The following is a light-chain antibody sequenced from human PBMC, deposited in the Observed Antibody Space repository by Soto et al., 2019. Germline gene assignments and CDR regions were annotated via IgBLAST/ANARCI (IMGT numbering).Light chain of an antibody. Sequence: DIQMTHSPSSVSASVGDRVTITCRASQGISSSWLAWYQQKPGKAPNLLIYGASSLQSGVPSRFSGSGSATDFTLTISSLQPEDFATYYCQQYNSYSPYTFGQGTKVDIK. V-gene: IGKV1D-16*01. CDR1: QGISSSW. J-gene: IGKJ2*01. CDR2: GAS. CDR3: QQYNSYSPYT.